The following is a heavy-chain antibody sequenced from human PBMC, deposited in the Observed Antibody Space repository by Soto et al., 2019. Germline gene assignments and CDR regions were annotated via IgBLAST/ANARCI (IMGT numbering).Heavy chain of an antibody. J-gene: IGHJ6*02. CDR2: IIPIFGTA. CDR1: GGTFSSYA. Sequence: SVKVSCKASGGTFSSYAISWVRQAPGQGLEWMGGIIPIFGTANYAQKFQGRVTITADESTSTAYMELSSLRSEDTAVYYCVAGDYYYDSSGYYESYYYGMDVWGQGTTVTVSS. D-gene: IGHD3-22*01. V-gene: IGHV1-69*13. CDR3: VAGDYYYDSSGYYESYYYGMDV.